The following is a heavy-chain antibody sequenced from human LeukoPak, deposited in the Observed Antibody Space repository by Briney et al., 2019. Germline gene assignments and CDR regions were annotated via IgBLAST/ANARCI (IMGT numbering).Heavy chain of an antibody. Sequence: KPSETLSLTCAVSGGSIGSGGYSWSWIRQPPGKGLEWIGYIYHSGSTYYNPSLKSRVTISVDWSKNQFSLKLGSVTAADTAVYYCARDSSSGHWFFDLWGRGTLVTVSS. D-gene: IGHD3-22*01. J-gene: IGHJ2*01. CDR2: IYHSGST. CDR3: ARDSSSGHWFFDL. V-gene: IGHV4-30-2*01. CDR1: GGSIGSGGYS.